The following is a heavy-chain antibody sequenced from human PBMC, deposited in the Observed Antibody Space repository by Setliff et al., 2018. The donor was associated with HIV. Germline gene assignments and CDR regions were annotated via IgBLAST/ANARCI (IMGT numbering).Heavy chain of an antibody. Sequence: ASVKVSCKTSGSTFVSSHINWARQATGQGLEWMGWINPNSGDTGLAPKFQGRVTLTSNTSISTAYMQLSSLTSEDTAVYYCARATPSIVAAGDYYHFYMDVWGKGSTVTVSS. CDR3: ARATPSIVAAGDYYHFYMDV. CDR1: GSTFVSSH. J-gene: IGHJ6*03. V-gene: IGHV1-8*02. CDR2: INPNSGDT. D-gene: IGHD6-13*01.